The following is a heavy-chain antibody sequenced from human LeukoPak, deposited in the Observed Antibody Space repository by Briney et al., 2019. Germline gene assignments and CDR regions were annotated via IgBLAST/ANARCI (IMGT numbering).Heavy chain of an antibody. Sequence: GGSLRLSCAASGFTFSSYAMHWVRQAPGKGLEWVSSISSSSSYIYYADSVKGRFTISRDNAKNSLYLQMNSLRAEDTAVYYCARDSRSGAGYWGQGTLVTVSS. J-gene: IGHJ4*02. V-gene: IGHV3-21*04. CDR2: ISSSSSYI. D-gene: IGHD2-15*01. CDR1: GFTFSSYA. CDR3: ARDSRSGAGY.